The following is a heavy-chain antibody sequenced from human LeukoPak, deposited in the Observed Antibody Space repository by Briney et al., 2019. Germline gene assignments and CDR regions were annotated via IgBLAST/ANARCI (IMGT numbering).Heavy chain of an antibody. CDR3: AKILGSGSYFDY. CDR2: IRYDGSNK. Sequence: GGSLRLSCAASGFTFSSYGMHWVRQAPGKGLEWVAFIRYDGSNKYYADSVKGRFTVSRDNSKNTLYLQMNSLRAEDTAVYYCAKILGSGSYFDYWGQGTLVTVSS. CDR1: GFTFSSYG. V-gene: IGHV3-30*02. J-gene: IGHJ4*02. D-gene: IGHD3-10*01.